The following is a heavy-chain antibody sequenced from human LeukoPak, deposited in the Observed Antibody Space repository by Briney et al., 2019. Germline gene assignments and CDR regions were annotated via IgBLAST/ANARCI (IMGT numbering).Heavy chain of an antibody. CDR3: ERDHGSGSCSLNWFDP. V-gene: IGHV4-4*07. CDR2: IYTSGST. Sequence: PSETLSLTCTVSGGSISSYYWSWIRQPAGKGLEWIGRIYTSGSTNYNPSLKSRVTMSVDTSKNQFSLKLSSLTAADTAVYYCERDHGSGSCSLNWFDPWGQGTLVTVSS. D-gene: IGHD3-10*01. J-gene: IGHJ5*02. CDR1: GGSISSYY.